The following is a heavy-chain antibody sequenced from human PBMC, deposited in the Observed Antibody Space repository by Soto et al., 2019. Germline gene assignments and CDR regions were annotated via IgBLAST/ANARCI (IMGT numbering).Heavy chain of an antibody. J-gene: IGHJ4*02. Sequence: QVQLQQWGAGLLKPSETLSLTCAVYGGSFSGYYWSWIRQPPGKGLEWIGEINHSGSTNYNPSLKRRVTISVDTSKNQFSLKLSSVTAADTAVYYCARVEKRLWFGEPPSDYWGQRTLVTVSS. CDR1: GGSFSGYY. D-gene: IGHD3-10*01. V-gene: IGHV4-34*01. CDR2: INHSGST. CDR3: ARVEKRLWFGEPPSDY.